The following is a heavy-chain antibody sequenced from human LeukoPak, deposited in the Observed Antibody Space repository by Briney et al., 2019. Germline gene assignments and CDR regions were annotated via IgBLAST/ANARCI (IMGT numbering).Heavy chain of an antibody. Sequence: SETLSLTCAVYGGSFSGYYWSWIRQPPGKGLEWIGEINHSGSTYYNPSLNSRVTISVNTSKNQFSLKLNSVTAADTAVYYCAIFSIRGVIGHDYWGQGTQVTVSS. D-gene: IGHD3-10*01. CDR2: INHSGST. J-gene: IGHJ4*02. V-gene: IGHV4-34*01. CDR1: GGSFSGYY. CDR3: AIFSIRGVIGHDY.